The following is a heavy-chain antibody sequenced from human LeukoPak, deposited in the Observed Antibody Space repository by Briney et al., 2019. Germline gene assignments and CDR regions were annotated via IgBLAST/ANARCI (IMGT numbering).Heavy chain of an antibody. CDR3: ARDQGYSSSSGFDS. CDR2: IYYSGST. Sequence: SETLSLTCTVSGGSISSYYWSWIRQPPGKGLEWIGYIYYSGSTNYNPSLKSRVTISVDTSKNQFSLKLSSVTAADPAVYSRARDQGYSSSSGFDSWGQGTLVTVSS. CDR1: GGSISSYY. D-gene: IGHD6-6*01. J-gene: IGHJ4*02. V-gene: IGHV4-59*01.